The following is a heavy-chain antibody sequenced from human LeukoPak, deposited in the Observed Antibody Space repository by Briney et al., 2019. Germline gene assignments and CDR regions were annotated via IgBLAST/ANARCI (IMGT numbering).Heavy chain of an antibody. CDR3: ARQLTVVGGVVVILYYFDY. CDR2: IYYSGST. Sequence: PSETLSLTCTVSGGSISSSSYYWGWIRQPPGKGLEWIGSIYYSGSTYYNPSLKSRVTISVDTSKNQFSLKLSSVTAAETAVYYCARQLTVVGGVVVILYYFDYWGQGTLVTVSS. J-gene: IGHJ4*02. V-gene: IGHV4-39*01. CDR1: GGSISSSSYY. D-gene: IGHD3-22*01.